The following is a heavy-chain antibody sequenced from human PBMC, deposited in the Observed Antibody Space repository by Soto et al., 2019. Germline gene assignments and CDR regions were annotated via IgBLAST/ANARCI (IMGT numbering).Heavy chain of an antibody. Sequence: EVQLVESGGGLVQPGGSLRLSCAASGFTFSSYWMSWVRQAPGKGLEWVANIKQDGSEKYYVDSVKGRFTISRDNAKNSLYLQMNSLRAEDTAVYYCARDPTHYDILTGYYYYYYGMDVWGQGTTVTVSS. CDR2: IKQDGSEK. J-gene: IGHJ6*02. V-gene: IGHV3-7*03. CDR1: GFTFSSYW. D-gene: IGHD3-9*01. CDR3: ARDPTHYDILTGYYYYYYGMDV.